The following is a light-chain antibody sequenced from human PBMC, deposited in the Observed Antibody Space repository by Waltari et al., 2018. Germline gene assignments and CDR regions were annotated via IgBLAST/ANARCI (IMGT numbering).Light chain of an antibody. V-gene: IGLV6-57*04. CDR1: SGSIASNY. Sequence: NFMLTQPHSVSESPGKTVTISCTRSSGSIASNYVQWYQQSTGSAPTTVIYEYNKRPSGVPVRFSCSIASASNSASLTISGLKTEDEADYYCQSYDDNNRRVFGGGTKLTVL. J-gene: IGLJ3*02. CDR3: QSYDDNNRRV. CDR2: EYN.